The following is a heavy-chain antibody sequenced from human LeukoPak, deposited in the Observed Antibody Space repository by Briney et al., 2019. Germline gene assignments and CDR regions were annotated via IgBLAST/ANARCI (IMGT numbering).Heavy chain of an antibody. CDR2: IKKDGTET. V-gene: IGHV3-7*01. J-gene: IGHJ4*02. D-gene: IGHD3/OR15-3a*01. CDR1: GFIFSTFW. CDR3: ARALDNFYYFDL. Sequence: GGSLRLSCAPSGFIFSTFWMSWVRQAPGKGLEWVAHIKKDGTETYYVDSVKGRFTISRDNAKNSLYLRMNSLTAEDTAVYYCARALDNFYYFDLWGQGTLVTVSS.